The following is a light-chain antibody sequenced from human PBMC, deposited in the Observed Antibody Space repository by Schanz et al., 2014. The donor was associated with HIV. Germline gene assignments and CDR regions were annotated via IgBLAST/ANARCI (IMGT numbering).Light chain of an antibody. Sequence: QSVLTQPPSASGTPGQRVTISCSGSSSNIGSNTVNWYQQLPGPAPKLLIYSTNQRPSGVPDRFSGSKSGTSASLAISGLQSEDEGDYYCQSYDSSLSGSRVFGTGTKLTVL. J-gene: IGLJ1*01. CDR3: QSYDSSLSGSRV. CDR2: STN. CDR1: SSNIGSNT. V-gene: IGLV1-44*01.